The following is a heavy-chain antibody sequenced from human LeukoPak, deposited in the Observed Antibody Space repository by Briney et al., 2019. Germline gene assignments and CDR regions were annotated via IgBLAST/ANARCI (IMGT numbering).Heavy chain of an antibody. Sequence: SETLSLTCTVSGGSISSHYWGWIRQPPGKGLEWIGSIYYSGSAYYNPSLKSRVTISVDTSKNQFSLKLSSVTAADTAVYYCAGPGYGSNWPFDYWGQGSLVTVSS. CDR2: IYYSGSA. CDR1: GGSISSHY. J-gene: IGHJ4*02. V-gene: IGHV4-39*01. CDR3: AGPGYGSNWPFDY. D-gene: IGHD6-13*01.